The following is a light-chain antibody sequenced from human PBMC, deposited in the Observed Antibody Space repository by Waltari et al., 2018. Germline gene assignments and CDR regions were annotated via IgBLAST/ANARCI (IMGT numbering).Light chain of an antibody. CDR2: KAS. CDR3: QQYFSGCT. CDR1: QSISSW. J-gene: IGKJ2*02. V-gene: IGKV1-5*03. Sequence: DIQMTQSPSTLSASVGDRVTITCRASQSISSWLAWYQQKPGKAPKLLIYKASSLESGVPSRFSGSGSGTDFTLTISSLQPDDFATYYCQQYFSGCTFGQGTNLEIK.